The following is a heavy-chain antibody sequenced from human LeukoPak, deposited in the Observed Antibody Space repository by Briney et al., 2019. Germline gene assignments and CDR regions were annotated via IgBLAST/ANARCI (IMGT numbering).Heavy chain of an antibody. V-gene: IGHV1-46*01. D-gene: IGHD6-13*01. J-gene: IGHJ6*02. CDR1: GYTFTSYY. Sequence: GASVTVSCKASGYTFTSYYMHWVRQAPGQGLEWMGIINPSGGSTSYAQKFQGRVTMTRDTSTSTVYMELSSLRSEDTAVYYCARAYSSSWYPYYYYGMDVWGQGTTVTVSS. CDR2: INPSGGST. CDR3: ARAYSSSWYPYYYYGMDV.